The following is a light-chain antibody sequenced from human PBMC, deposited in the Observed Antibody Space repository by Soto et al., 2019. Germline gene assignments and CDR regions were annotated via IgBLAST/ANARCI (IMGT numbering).Light chain of an antibody. V-gene: IGLV1-40*01. Sequence: QSVLTQPPSVSGAPGQRVTISCTGSSSNIGAGYDVHWYQQRPGTAPKLLIFGNINRPSGVPDRFSGSKSGTSASLAITGLQAEDAGDYSCQYYDSTLSARYVFGTGTKVTVL. CDR1: SSNIGAGYD. CDR3: QYYDSTLSARYV. CDR2: GNI. J-gene: IGLJ1*01.